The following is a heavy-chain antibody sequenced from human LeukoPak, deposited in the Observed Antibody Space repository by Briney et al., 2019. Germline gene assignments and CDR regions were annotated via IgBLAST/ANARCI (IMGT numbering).Heavy chain of an antibody. D-gene: IGHD3-22*01. J-gene: IGHJ5*02. CDR1: GGSTTSGDSC. Sequence: PPQTLSLTCTVSGGSTTSGDSCWSWIRQPPGKGLEWIAYMYYSGSTYYNPSLKSRVTMSAETSKNQLSLKLSSVTAADTAVYYCARPYYYDSRIDPWGQGILVTVSS. CDR2: MYYSGST. CDR3: ARPYYYDSRIDP. V-gene: IGHV4-30-4*01.